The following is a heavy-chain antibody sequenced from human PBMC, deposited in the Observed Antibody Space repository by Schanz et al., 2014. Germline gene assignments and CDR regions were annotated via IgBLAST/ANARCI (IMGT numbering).Heavy chain of an antibody. CDR2: MNPNSGNT. CDR3: AKVAPAATYLDS. CDR1: GYNITSND. J-gene: IGHJ4*02. D-gene: IGHD2-2*01. V-gene: IGHV1-8*01. Sequence: QVHLVQSGAEVKKPGASVKVSCKASGYNITSNDVTWVRQATGQGLEWMGWMNPNSGNTGYAQKFQGRVTMTRNTSMSTAYIELHILTSEDTAVYYCAKVAPAATYLDSWGLGTLXTVSS.